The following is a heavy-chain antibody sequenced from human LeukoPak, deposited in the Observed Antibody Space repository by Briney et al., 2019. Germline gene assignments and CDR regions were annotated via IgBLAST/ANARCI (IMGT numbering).Heavy chain of an antibody. CDR1: GFSFTNYW. D-gene: IGHD2-2*02. V-gene: IGHV5-51*01. CDR2: IYPGDSDT. CDR3: AGHSFDTVDAFDV. Sequence: GESLKISCKASGFSFTNYWIGWVRQMPGKGLEWMGIIYPGDSDTRYSPSFQGQVTTSTDKSSSTAYLQWNSLKASDTAMYYCAGHSFDTVDAFDVWGQGTIVIVSA. J-gene: IGHJ3*01.